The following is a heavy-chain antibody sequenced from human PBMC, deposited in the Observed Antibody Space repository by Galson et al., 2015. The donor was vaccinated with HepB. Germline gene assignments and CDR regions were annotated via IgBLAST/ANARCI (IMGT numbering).Heavy chain of an antibody. D-gene: IGHD3-16*01. J-gene: IGHJ4*02. Sequence: SLRLSCAVSGFSIDSLFMTWIRQAPGKGLEFVSIIEIGGIKHYADSVKGRFAISGDSSKNTVHLRMNSLTVEDTALYYCAAGNGGIDSWGQGTLVTVSS. CDR2: IEIGGIK. CDR1: GFSIDSLF. CDR3: AAGNGGIDS. V-gene: IGHV3-53*01.